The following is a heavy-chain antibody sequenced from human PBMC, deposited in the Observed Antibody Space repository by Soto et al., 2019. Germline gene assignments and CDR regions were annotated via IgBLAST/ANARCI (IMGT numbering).Heavy chain of an antibody. D-gene: IGHD2-15*01. Sequence: ASVKVSCKASGYTFTSYGISWVRQAPGQGLEWMGWISAYNGNTNYAQKLQGRVTITADKSTSTAYMELRSLRSEDTAVYYCAATHVSKRLPQPLWSDPWGQGTLVTGSS. V-gene: IGHV1-18*01. CDR3: AATHVSKRLPQPLWSDP. CDR2: ISAYNGNT. CDR1: GYTFTSYG. J-gene: IGHJ5*02.